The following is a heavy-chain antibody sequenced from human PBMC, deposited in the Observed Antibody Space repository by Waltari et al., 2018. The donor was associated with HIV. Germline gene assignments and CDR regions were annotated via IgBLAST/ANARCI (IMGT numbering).Heavy chain of an antibody. CDR3: ARVYYDSSGYYGAAGY. J-gene: IGHJ4*02. CDR1: GYTFTSYD. CDR2: MNPNSGNT. Sequence: QVQLVQSGAEVKKPGASVQVSCGAHGYTFTSYDINWVRKATGQGLEWMGWMNPNSGNTGYAQKFQGRVTMTRNTSISTAFMEVSSLRSEDTAVYYCARVYYDSSGYYGAAGYWGQGTLVTVSS. V-gene: IGHV1-8*01. D-gene: IGHD3-22*01.